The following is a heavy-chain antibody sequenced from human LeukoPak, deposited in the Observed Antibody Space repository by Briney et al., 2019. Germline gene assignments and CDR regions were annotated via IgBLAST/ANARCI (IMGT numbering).Heavy chain of an antibody. CDR2: IYTSGST. D-gene: IGHD3-22*01. J-gene: IGHJ4*02. CDR1: GGSISSGSYY. Sequence: SETLSLTCTVSGGSISSGSYYRRWLRQPAGKGLEWIGRIYTSGSTNYNHSLKSRVTISVDTSKNQFPLKLSSVTAADTAVYYCARGQYYYDSSGYDYWGQGTLVTVSS. V-gene: IGHV4-61*02. CDR3: ARGQYYYDSSGYDY.